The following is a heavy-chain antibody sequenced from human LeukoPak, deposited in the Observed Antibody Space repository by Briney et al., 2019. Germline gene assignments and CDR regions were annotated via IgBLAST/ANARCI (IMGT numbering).Heavy chain of an antibody. CDR2: ISSSSSTI. D-gene: IGHD6-13*01. CDR3: ARAHSSSWYGASHYYYYYMDV. V-gene: IGHV3-48*01. CDR1: GFTFSSYS. J-gene: IGHJ6*03. Sequence: GGSLRLFCAASGFTFSSYSMNWVRQAPGKGLEWVSYISSSSSTIYYADSVKGRFTISRDNAKNSLYLQMNSLRAEDTAVYYCARAHSSSWYGASHYYYYYMDVWGKGTTVTVSS.